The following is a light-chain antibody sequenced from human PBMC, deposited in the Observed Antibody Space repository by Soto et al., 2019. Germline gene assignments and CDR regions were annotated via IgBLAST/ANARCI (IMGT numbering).Light chain of an antibody. CDR2: LNSDGSH. J-gene: IGLJ3*02. CDR1: SGHSTYA. CDR3: QTWVTGPPWV. Sequence: QLVLTQSPSASASLGASVKLTCTRSSGHSTYAIAWHQQQPEKGPRYLMKLNSDGSHSKGDGIPDRFSGSSSGAERYLSISSLQSEDEADDYCQTWVTGPPWVFGGGTKLTVL. V-gene: IGLV4-69*01.